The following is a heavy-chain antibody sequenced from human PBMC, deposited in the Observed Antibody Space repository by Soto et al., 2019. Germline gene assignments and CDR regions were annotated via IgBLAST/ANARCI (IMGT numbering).Heavy chain of an antibody. Sequence: SETLSLTCSVSGGSINSYYWSWIRHPPGEGLDWIGYISSRGYSSYNPSLRSRVALSVDTSKNQFSLTLTSVTAADTAVYYCATWGESGHDPGVSWGQGALVTVSS. CDR3: ATWGESGHDPGVS. J-gene: IGHJ5*02. V-gene: IGHV4-59*01. CDR2: ISSRGYS. D-gene: IGHD3-16*01. CDR1: GGSINSYY.